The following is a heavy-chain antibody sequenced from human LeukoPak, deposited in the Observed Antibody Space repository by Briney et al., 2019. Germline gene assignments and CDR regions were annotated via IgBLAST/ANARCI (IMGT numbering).Heavy chain of an antibody. J-gene: IGHJ4*02. CDR2: ISFDGSYK. CDR1: GFTFSSYG. D-gene: IGHD3-10*01. V-gene: IGHV3-30*03. CDR3: ARVWGVTKYGIDC. Sequence: GRSLRLSCAASGFTFSSYGMHWVRQAPGKGLEWVAVISFDGSYKFYADSVKGRFAISRDNSKNTVYLQMDSLRAEDTAVYYCARVWGVTKYGIDCWGQGTLVTASS.